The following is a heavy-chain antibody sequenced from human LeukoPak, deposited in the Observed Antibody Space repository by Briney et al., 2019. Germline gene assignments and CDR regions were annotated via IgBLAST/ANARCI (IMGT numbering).Heavy chain of an antibody. V-gene: IGHV4-34*01. J-gene: IGHJ4*02. D-gene: IGHD1-26*01. CDR2: INHSGST. CDR1: GFMFPNHW. Sequence: GSLRLSCAASGFMFPNHWMTWVRQPPGKGLEWIGEINHSGSTNYNPSLKSRVTISVDTSKNQFSLKLSSVTAADTAVYYCARGVRRDSGSRHFDYWGQGTLVTVSS. CDR3: ARGVRRDSGSRHFDY.